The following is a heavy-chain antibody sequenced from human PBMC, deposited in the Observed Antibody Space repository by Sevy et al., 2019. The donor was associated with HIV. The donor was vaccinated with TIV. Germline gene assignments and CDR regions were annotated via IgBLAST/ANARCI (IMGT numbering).Heavy chain of an antibody. V-gene: IGHV3-9*01. CDR3: AKGGLVGYYYGMDV. CDR1: GFTFDDYA. CDR2: ISWNSGSI. Sequence: GGSLRLSCAASGFTFDDYAMHWVRHAPGKGLEWVSGISWNSGSIGYADSVKGRFTISRDNAKNSLYLQMNSLRAEDTALYYCAKGGLVGYYYGMDVWGQGTTVTVSS. D-gene: IGHD6-6*01. J-gene: IGHJ6*02.